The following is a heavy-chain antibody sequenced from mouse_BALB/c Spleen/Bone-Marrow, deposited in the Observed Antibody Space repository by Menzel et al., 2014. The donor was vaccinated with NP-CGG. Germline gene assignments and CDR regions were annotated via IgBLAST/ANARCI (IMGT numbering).Heavy chain of an antibody. CDR2: SRNKAKHYTT. CDR3: ARDVGYGNYFVY. J-gene: IGHJ3*01. CDR1: GFTFSDFY. V-gene: IGHV7-1*02. D-gene: IGHD2-10*02. Sequence: DVQLVESGGGLVQPGDSLRLSCATSGFTFSDFYMEWVRQPPGKGLEWIAASRNKAKHYTTEYSASVKGRFIVSRDTSQSILYLQMNALRAEDTAIYYCARDVGYGNYFVYWGQGTLVTVSA.